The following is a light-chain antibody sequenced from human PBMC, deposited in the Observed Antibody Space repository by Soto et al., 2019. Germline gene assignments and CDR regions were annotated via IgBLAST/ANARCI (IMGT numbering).Light chain of an antibody. CDR3: QSYDSSLSGSTV. CDR1: SSNIGAGFD. J-gene: IGLJ3*02. CDR2: GNS. V-gene: IGLV1-40*01. Sequence: QSVLTQPPSVSGAPGQRVTISCTGSSSNIGAGFDVYWYQQLPGAAPKLLIYGNSKRPSGVPDRFSGSKSGTSASLVITGLQAEDEAHYHCQSYDSSLSGSTVFGGGTKVTVL.